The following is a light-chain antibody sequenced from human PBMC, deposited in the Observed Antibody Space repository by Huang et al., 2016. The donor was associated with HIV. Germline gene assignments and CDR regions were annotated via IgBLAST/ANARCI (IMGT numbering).Light chain of an antibody. CDR2: DAS. V-gene: IGKV1D-13*01. Sequence: AIQLTQSPSFLSVSVGDRVTITCRASQDITDALAGYQQKPGKPPKVLIYDASSLESGVPSRFSGSGSGADFTLTISSLQPEDFATYYCQQFKNYPLTFGGGTKVEVK. J-gene: IGKJ4*01. CDR3: QQFKNYPLT. CDR1: QDITDA.